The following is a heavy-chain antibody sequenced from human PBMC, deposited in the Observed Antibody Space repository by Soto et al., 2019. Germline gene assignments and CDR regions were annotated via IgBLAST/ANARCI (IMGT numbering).Heavy chain of an antibody. D-gene: IGHD3-16*02. Sequence: VQLVESGGGVVQPGRSLRLSCAASGFTFSSYGMHWVRQAPGKGLEWVAVISYDGSNKYYADSVKGRFTISRDNSKNTLYLQMNSLRAEDTAVYYCAKADYRYAVTPSDYWGQGTLVTVSS. J-gene: IGHJ4*02. CDR3: AKADYRYAVTPSDY. CDR1: GFTFSSYG. CDR2: ISYDGSNK. V-gene: IGHV3-30*18.